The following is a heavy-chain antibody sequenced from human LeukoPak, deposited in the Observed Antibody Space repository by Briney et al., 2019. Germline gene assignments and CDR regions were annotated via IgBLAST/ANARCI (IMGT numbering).Heavy chain of an antibody. CDR2: INTSGST. J-gene: IGHJ5*02. V-gene: IGHV4-4*09. CDR1: GGPISSYY. D-gene: IGHD3-3*01. Sequence: SETLSLTCTVSGGPISSYYWSWIRQPPGKGLEWIGDINTSGSTNYNPSLKSRVTISVDTSKNQFSLKLSSVTAADTAVYYCARGLRTTIFGVVEDWFDPWGQGTLVTVSS. CDR3: ARGLRTTIFGVVEDWFDP.